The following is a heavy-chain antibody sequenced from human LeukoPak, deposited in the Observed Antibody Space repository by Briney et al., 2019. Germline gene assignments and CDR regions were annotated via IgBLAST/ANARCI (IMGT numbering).Heavy chain of an antibody. CDR3: ARRWGIYGELQREDY. V-gene: IGHV1-18*01. D-gene: IGHD1-26*01. Sequence: ASVKVSCKASGYAFTSYGISWVRQAPGQGLEWMGWISAYNGNTNYAQKLQGRVTMTTDTSTSTAYMELRSLRSDDTAVYYCARRWGIYGELQREDYWGQGTLVTVSS. CDR1: GYAFTSYG. J-gene: IGHJ4*02. CDR2: ISAYNGNT.